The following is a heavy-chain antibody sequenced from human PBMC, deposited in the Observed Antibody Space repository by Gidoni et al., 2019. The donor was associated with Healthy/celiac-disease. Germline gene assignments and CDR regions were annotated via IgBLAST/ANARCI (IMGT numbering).Heavy chain of an antibody. CDR1: GDSVSSNSAA. V-gene: IGHV6-1*01. CDR3: ARETGYCSGGSCYGTVEDV. Sequence: QVQLQQSGPGLVKPSQTLSLPCAISGDSVSSNSAALNWIRQSPSRGLEWLGRTYYRSKWYNDYAVSVKSRITINPDTSKNQFSLQLNSVTPEDTAVYYCARETGYCSGGSCYGTVEDVWGQGTTVTVSS. J-gene: IGHJ6*02. CDR2: TYYRSKWYN. D-gene: IGHD2-15*01.